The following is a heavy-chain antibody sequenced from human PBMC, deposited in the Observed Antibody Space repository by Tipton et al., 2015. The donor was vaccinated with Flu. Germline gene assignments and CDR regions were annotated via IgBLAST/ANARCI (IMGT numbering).Heavy chain of an antibody. CDR3: ARVSPRRVTAIVVVMLPEGYFDY. CDR1: GGSFSGYY. Sequence: AGLVKPSETLSLTCSVYGGSFSGYYWTWIRQPPGKGLEWIGEINHSGSTHYSSSLKSRVTMSVDSSKNQFSLHLSFVTAADTAVYYCARVSPRRVTAIVVVMLPEGYFDYWGQGTQVIVSS. V-gene: IGHV4-34*01. CDR2: INHSGST. J-gene: IGHJ4*02. D-gene: IGHD3-22*01.